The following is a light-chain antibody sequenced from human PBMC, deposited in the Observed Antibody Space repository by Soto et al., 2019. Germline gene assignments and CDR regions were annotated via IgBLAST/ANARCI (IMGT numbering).Light chain of an antibody. CDR3: QHYGHPPWT. J-gene: IGKJ1*01. V-gene: IGKV3-20*01. CDR2: SVF. CDR1: QIGNTNY. Sequence: EMVLTQSPGTLSLSPGERATLHCRASQIGNTNYLAWYQQRPGQPPRLLIYSVFTRANGTPDRFSGSGSGTNFTLTISRLAPEDSTPYYCQHYGHPPWTFGPATRVEIK.